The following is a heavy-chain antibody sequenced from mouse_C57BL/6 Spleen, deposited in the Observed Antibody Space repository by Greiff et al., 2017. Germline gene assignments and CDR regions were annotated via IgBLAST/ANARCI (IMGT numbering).Heavy chain of an antibody. J-gene: IGHJ2*01. V-gene: IGHV1-64*01. CDR1: GYTFTSYW. CDR2: IHPTSGST. Sequence: QVQLQQPGAELVQPGASVKLSCTASGYTFTSYWMHWVKQRPGQGLEWIGMIHPTSGSTNYNEKFKSKATLTVDKSSSTAYMQLSSLTSEDSAVXYCARWVDGYYGGYFDYWGQGTTLTVSS. CDR3: ARWVDGYYGGYFDY. D-gene: IGHD2-3*01.